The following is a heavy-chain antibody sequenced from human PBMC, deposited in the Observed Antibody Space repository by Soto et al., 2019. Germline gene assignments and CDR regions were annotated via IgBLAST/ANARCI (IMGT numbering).Heavy chain of an antibody. J-gene: IGHJ4*02. V-gene: IGHV3-21*01. CDR1: GFTFSRYS. Sequence: EVQLVDSGGGLVKPGGSLRLSCAASGFTFSRYSMNWVRQAPGKGLEWVSSISSSTTYMYYADSVKGRFTISRDNAKNSLYLQMNSLRADDTAVYYCARDLAWAPGIFDSWGQGTLVTVSS. CDR3: ARDLAWAPGIFDS. D-gene: IGHD1-26*01. CDR2: ISSSTTYM.